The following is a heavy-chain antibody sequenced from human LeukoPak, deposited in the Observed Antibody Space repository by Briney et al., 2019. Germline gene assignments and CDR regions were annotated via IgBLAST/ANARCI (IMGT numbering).Heavy chain of an antibody. Sequence: SEALSLTCTVSGGSISSYYWSWIRQPPGKGLEWIGYIPYTGSTIYNPSLKSRVTISVDTSKNQFSLNLSSVTAADTAVYYRASHKGFWGQGTLATVSS. V-gene: IGHV4-59*01. CDR1: GGSISSYY. CDR3: ASHKGF. J-gene: IGHJ4*02. CDR2: IPYTGST.